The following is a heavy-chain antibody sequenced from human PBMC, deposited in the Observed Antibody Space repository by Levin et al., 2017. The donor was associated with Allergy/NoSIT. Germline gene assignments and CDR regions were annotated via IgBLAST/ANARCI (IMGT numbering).Heavy chain of an antibody. Sequence: PSETLSLTCTVYGGSFSGYYWNWIRQPPGRGLEWIGEITHSGSTNYNPSLKSRVTISVDTSKNQFSLRLSSVTAADTAVYYCVRGSYCSGGSCYSIWFDPWGQGTLVTVSS. V-gene: IGHV4-34*01. D-gene: IGHD2-15*01. CDR1: GGSFSGYY. CDR2: ITHSGST. CDR3: VRGSYCSGGSCYSIWFDP. J-gene: IGHJ5*02.